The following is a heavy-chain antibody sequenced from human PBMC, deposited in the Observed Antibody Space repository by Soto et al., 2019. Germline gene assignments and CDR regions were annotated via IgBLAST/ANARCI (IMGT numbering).Heavy chain of an antibody. J-gene: IGHJ5*02. CDR1: GFTFSSYA. Sequence: EVQLLESGGGLVQPGGSLRLSCAASGFTFSSYAMSWVRQAPGKGLEWVSAISGGGSSTYYANSVKGRSTISTDYSMNTLYLQMYRRTAEDPAVYYCVNVVSRELLATCFDPWGQGPLVPVSS. D-gene: IGHD1-26*01. CDR2: ISGGGSST. CDR3: VNVVSRELLATCFDP. V-gene: IGHV3-23*01.